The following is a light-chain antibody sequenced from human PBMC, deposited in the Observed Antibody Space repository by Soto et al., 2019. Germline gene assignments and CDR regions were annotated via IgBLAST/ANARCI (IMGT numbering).Light chain of an antibody. CDR2: GNS. J-gene: IGLJ7*01. CDR1: SSNIGAGYD. V-gene: IGLV1-40*01. CDR3: QSYDRSLSGAV. Sequence: QSVLTQPPSVSGAPGQRVTISCTGSSSNIGAGYDVHWYQQLPGTAPKLLIYGNSNRPSGVPDRFSGSKSGPSASLAITGLQAEDEADYYCQSYDRSLSGAVFGGGTQLTVL.